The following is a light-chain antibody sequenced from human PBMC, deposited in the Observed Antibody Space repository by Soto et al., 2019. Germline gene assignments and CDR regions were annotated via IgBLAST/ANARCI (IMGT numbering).Light chain of an antibody. Sequence: HSVLTQPPSASGTPGQRVTISCSGSNSNIGSNTVNWYQQLPGTAPKLLIYSDNQRPSGVPDRFSGSRSGTSASLAISGPQSEDEADYYCAAWDDSLNGFVFGTGTKVTV. CDR1: NSNIGSNT. J-gene: IGLJ1*01. CDR2: SDN. V-gene: IGLV1-44*01. CDR3: AAWDDSLNGFV.